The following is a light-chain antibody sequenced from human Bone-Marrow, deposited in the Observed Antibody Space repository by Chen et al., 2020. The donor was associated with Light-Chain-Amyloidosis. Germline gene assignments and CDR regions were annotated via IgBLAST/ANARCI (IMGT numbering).Light chain of an antibody. CDR2: DAS. V-gene: IGKV3-11*01. CDR1: QTISTH. CDR3: QHRGGWPPLS. Sequence: EVVLTQSPATLSLSPGERATLSCRASQTISTHLVWYQQTPGQVPRPLIDDASTRATGVPARLSGRGSGTDFTLSISRLEAEDFGVDYCQHRGGWPPLSFGGGTKIEIK. J-gene: IGKJ4*01.